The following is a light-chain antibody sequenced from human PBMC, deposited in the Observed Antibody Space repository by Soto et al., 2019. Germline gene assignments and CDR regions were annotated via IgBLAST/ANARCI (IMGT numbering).Light chain of an antibody. CDR1: SSDVGGYNY. CDR2: DVS. J-gene: IGLJ2*01. CDR3: CSYAGSYTGV. Sequence: QSVLTQPRSVSGSPGQSVTISCTGTSSDVGGYNYVSWYQQHPGKAPKLMIYDVSKRPSGVPDRFSGSKSGNTASLTISGLQAEDEADYYSCSYAGSYTGVFGGGTKLTVL. V-gene: IGLV2-11*01.